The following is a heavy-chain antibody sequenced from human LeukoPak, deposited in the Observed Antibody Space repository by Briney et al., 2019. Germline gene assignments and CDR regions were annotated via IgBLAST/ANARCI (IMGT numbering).Heavy chain of an antibody. D-gene: IGHD5-12*01. CDR2: IIPILGIA. CDR1: GGTFSSYA. Sequence: SVKLSCKASGGTFSSYAISWVRQAPGQGLEWMGRIIPILGIANYAQKFQGRVTITADKSTSTAYMELSSLRSEDTAVYYCARDREDIVALYYFDYWGQGTLVTVSS. J-gene: IGHJ4*02. CDR3: ARDREDIVALYYFDY. V-gene: IGHV1-69*04.